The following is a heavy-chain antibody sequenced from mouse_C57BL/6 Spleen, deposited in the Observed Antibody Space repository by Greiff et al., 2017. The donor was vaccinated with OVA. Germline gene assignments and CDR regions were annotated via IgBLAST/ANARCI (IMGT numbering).Heavy chain of an antibody. Sequence: QVQLQQPGAELVKPGASVKMSCKASGYTFTSYWITWVKQRPGQGLEWIGDIYPGSGSTNYNEKFKSKATLTVDTTSSTAYMQLSSLTSEDSAVYDCARYYDYEDYYAMDYWGQGTSVTVSS. CDR2: IYPGSGST. CDR3: ARYYDYEDYYAMDY. D-gene: IGHD2-4*01. J-gene: IGHJ4*01. V-gene: IGHV1-55*01. CDR1: GYTFTSYW.